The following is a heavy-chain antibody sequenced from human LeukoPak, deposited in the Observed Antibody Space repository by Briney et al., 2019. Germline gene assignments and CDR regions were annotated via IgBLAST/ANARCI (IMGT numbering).Heavy chain of an antibody. CDR2: IYSGGST. V-gene: IGHV3-53*04. Sequence: GGSLRLSCAASGFTVSSNYMSWVRQAPGKGLEWVSVIYSGGSTYYADSVKGRFTISRHNSKNTLYLQMNSLRAEDTAVYYCARDGGSSSWPDAFDIWGQGTMVTVSS. CDR3: ARDGGSSSWPDAFDI. J-gene: IGHJ3*02. CDR1: GFTVSSNY. D-gene: IGHD6-13*01.